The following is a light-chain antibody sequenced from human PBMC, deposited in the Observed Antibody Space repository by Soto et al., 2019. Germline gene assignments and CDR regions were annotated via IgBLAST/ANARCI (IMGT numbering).Light chain of an antibody. V-gene: IGLV2-11*01. CDR3: CSYGDNYNLI. J-gene: IGLJ2*01. CDR2: DVT. Sequence: QSVLTQPASVSGSPGQSVTISCIGASSDVVSSNYVSWYQQLPGEAPKLIIFDVTERPSGVPHRFSGSKSGYAASLTISGLQGEDEADYYCCSYGDNYNLIFGGGTKVTVL. CDR1: SSDVVSSNY.